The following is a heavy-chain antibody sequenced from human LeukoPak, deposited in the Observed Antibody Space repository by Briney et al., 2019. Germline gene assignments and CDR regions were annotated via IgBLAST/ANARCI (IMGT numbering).Heavy chain of an antibody. CDR2: ISSSSRYI. V-gene: IGHV3-21*01. Sequence: GGSLRLSCAASGFTFSSYSMNWVRQAPGKGLEWVSFISSSSRYIYYADSVRGRFTISRDNAKNSLYLQMNSLRVEDTAVYYCARDNGWGRYYFDSWGQGTLATVSS. D-gene: IGHD6-19*01. CDR1: GFTFSSYS. J-gene: IGHJ4*02. CDR3: ARDNGWGRYYFDS.